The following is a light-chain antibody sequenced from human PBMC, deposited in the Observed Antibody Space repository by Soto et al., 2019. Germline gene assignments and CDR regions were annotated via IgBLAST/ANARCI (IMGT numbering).Light chain of an antibody. Sequence: IQMTQSPSSLSASVGDRVTITCQASQDISNYLNWYQQKPGKAPKLLIYDASNLETGVPSRFSGSGSGTDFTFTSSSLQPEDIATYYCQQYDNLPSTFGPGTKVDIK. J-gene: IGKJ3*01. CDR2: DAS. V-gene: IGKV1-33*01. CDR3: QQYDNLPST. CDR1: QDISNY.